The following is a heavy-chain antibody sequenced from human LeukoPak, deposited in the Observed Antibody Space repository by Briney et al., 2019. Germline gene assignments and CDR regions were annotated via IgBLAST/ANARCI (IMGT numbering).Heavy chain of an antibody. V-gene: IGHV3-43D*03. CDR1: GFTFDDYA. Sequence: GGSLRLSCAASGFTFDDYAMHWVRQAPGKGLEWVSLISWDGGSTYYADSVKGRFTISRDNSKNSLYLQMNSLRAEDTALYYCAKDIGIAAAGSPPDYWGQGTLATVSS. J-gene: IGHJ4*02. CDR3: AKDIGIAAAGSPPDY. D-gene: IGHD6-13*01. CDR2: ISWDGGST.